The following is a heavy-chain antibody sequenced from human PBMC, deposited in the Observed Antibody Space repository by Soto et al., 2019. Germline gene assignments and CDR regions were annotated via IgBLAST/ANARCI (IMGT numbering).Heavy chain of an antibody. V-gene: IGHV1-8*01. CDR1: GYTFTSYD. J-gene: IGHJ6*02. Sequence: ASVKVSCKASGYTFTSYDINWVRQATGQGLEWMGWMNPNSGNTGYAQKFQGRVTMTRNTSISTAYMELCSLRSEDTAVYYCARAYRYYYGMDVWGQGTTVTVSS. CDR2: MNPNSGNT. CDR3: ARAYRYYYGMDV.